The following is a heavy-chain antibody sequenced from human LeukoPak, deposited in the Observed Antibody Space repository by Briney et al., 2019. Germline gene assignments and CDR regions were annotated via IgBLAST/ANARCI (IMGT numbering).Heavy chain of an antibody. CDR1: GGSFSGYY. CDR3: ARSLRYYYGSGSSRNGDY. J-gene: IGHJ4*02. V-gene: IGHV4-34*01. D-gene: IGHD3-10*01. CDR2: INHSGST. Sequence: SETLSLTCAVYGGSFSGYYWSWIRQPPGKGLEWIGEINHSGSTNYNPSLKSRVTISVDTSKNQFSLKLSSVTAADTAVYYCARSLRYYYGSGSSRNGDYWGQGTLVTVSS.